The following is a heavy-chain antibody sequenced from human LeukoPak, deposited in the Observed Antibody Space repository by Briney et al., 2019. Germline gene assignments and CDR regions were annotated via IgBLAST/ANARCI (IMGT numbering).Heavy chain of an antibody. D-gene: IGHD3-10*01. CDR3: ARPGPPFGELLWGGFDY. Sequence: PGRSLRLSCAASGFTFSSYAMHWVRQAPGKGLEWVAVIWYDGSKKYYADSVKGRFTISRDNSKTTLYLQTNSLRAEDTAVYYCARPGPPFGELLWGGFDYWGQGTLVTVSS. V-gene: IGHV3-33*08. J-gene: IGHJ4*02. CDR2: IWYDGSKK. CDR1: GFTFSSYA.